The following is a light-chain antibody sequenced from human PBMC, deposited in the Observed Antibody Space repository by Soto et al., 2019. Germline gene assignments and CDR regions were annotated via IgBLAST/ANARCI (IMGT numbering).Light chain of an antibody. V-gene: IGKV4-1*01. CDR1: QSVFYSSNSKNY. Sequence: DIVMTQSPDSLAVSLGERATINCKSSQSVFYSSNSKNYLAWYQQKPGQSPKLLIYWASARESGVPDRFSGSGSGTDFTLTISSLQAEDVAVYYCQQYSTTPLTFGGGTKVEIK. J-gene: IGKJ4*01. CDR3: QQYSTTPLT. CDR2: WAS.